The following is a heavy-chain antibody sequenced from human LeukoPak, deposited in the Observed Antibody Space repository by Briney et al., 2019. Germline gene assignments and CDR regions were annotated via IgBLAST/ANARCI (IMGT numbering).Heavy chain of an antibody. Sequence: PGGSLRLSCGVWGFTFSSFPFLWVREARGKGLEWVAAISTDGSCKYHGDSVKGRFTISRDNPMNTLYLQMNGLRPDDTAVYYCARSLIPGRWYFDLWGRGTLVTVSS. J-gene: IGHJ2*01. CDR1: GFTFSSFP. CDR2: ISTDGSCK. V-gene: IGHV3-30*04. D-gene: IGHD3-16*01. CDR3: ARSLIPGRWYFDL.